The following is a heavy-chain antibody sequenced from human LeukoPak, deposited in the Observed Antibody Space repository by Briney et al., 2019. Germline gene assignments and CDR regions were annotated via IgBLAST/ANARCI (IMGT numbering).Heavy chain of an antibody. Sequence: SETLSLTCTVSGYSISSGYYWGWIRQPPGKGGEWIGSIYHIGSTYYNPSLKSRVTISVDASKHQFSLKLSSVTAADTAVYYCARRQVYYDSSGHFNWGQGTLVTVSS. CDR3: ARRQVYYDSSGHFN. D-gene: IGHD3-22*01. CDR2: IYHIGST. CDR1: GYSISSGYY. J-gene: IGHJ4*02. V-gene: IGHV4-38-2*02.